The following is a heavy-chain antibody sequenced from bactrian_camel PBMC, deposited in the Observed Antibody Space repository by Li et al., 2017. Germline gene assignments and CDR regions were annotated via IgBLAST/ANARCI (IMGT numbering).Heavy chain of an antibody. V-gene: IGHV3S19*01. CDR3: AAGGGNGAFCYTGERSMDY. Sequence: QLVESGGGLVQPGGSLRLSCAASGFTFSNNGMHWVRQAPGKGLEWVFSIYTGGASKYYTDSVKGRVTISQDNAKKPLYLQMNSLKPEDTAMDDCAAGGGNGAFCYTGERSMDYWGQGTQVTVS. D-gene: IGHD2*01. CDR1: GFTFSNNG. J-gene: IGHJ4*01. CDR2: IYTGGASK.